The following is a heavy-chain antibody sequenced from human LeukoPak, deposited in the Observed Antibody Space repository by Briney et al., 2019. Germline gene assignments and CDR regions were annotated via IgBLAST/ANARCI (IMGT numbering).Heavy chain of an antibody. CDR1: GFTFSSYA. CDR3: AKANVKAVAGIYFDY. CDR2: ISGSGGST. D-gene: IGHD6-19*01. Sequence: GGSLRLSCAASGFTFSSYAMSWVRQAPGKGLEWVSAISGSGGSTYYADSVKGRFTISRDNSKNTLYLQMNSLRAEDTAVYYCAKANVKAVAGIYFDYWGQGTLVTVSS. J-gene: IGHJ4*02. V-gene: IGHV3-23*01.